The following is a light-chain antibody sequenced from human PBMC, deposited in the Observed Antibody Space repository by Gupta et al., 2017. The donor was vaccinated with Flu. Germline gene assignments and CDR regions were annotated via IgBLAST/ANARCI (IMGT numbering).Light chain of an antibody. CDR1: QSVSNR. J-gene: IGKJ1*01. CDR3: HHYNNWPQA. V-gene: IGKV3-15*01. CDR2: STS. Sequence: GESVARACRASQSVSNRLAWYQQKPGQAPRLLIHSTSIRATDIPARFTGSGSGTEFTLTISSLQSEDSAIYHCHHYNNWPQAFGQGTKVEIK.